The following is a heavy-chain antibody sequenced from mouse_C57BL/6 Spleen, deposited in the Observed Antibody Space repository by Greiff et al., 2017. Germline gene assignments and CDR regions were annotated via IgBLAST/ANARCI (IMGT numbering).Heavy chain of an antibody. D-gene: IGHD4-1*02. CDR1: GYAFSSSW. CDR3: ARRLDNWAFDY. CDR2: IYPGDGDT. J-gene: IGHJ2*01. Sequence: VQLQQSGPELVKPGASVKISCKASGYAFSSSWMNWVKQRPGKGLEWIGRIYPGDGDTNYNGKFKGKATLTADKSSSTAYMQLSSLTSEDSAVYFCARRLDNWAFDYWGQGTTLTVSS. V-gene: IGHV1-82*01.